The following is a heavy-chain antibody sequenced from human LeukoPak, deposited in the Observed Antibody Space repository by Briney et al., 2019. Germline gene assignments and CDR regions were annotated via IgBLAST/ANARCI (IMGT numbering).Heavy chain of an antibody. Sequence: GGSLRLSCVASGFSITSNSISWVRQAPGKGLEWISVLYHAGHTNYADSVQGRFTISRDNSKNTLSLQMNSLRAEDTAIYYCAKDRVFDYYDISELDYWGQGTLVTVSS. CDR1: GFSITSNS. J-gene: IGHJ4*02. CDR3: AKDRVFDYYDISELDY. D-gene: IGHD3-22*01. V-gene: IGHV3-53*01. CDR2: LYHAGHT.